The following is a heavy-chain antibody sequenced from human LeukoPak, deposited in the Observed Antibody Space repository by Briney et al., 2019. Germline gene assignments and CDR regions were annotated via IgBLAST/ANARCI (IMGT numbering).Heavy chain of an antibody. Sequence: GGSLRLSCAASGFTFSNAWMSWVRQAPGKGLEWVAVISNDGNNKYYADSVKGRFTISRDNSKSTLYLQMNSLRAEDTAIYYCAKQAYDSPRTDFDYWGQGTLVTVSS. CDR2: ISNDGNNK. V-gene: IGHV3-30*18. CDR3: AKQAYDSPRTDFDY. D-gene: IGHD3-22*01. CDR1: GFTFSNAW. J-gene: IGHJ4*02.